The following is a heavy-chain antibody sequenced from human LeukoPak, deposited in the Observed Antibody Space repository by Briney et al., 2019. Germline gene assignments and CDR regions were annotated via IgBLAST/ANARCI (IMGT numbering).Heavy chain of an antibody. CDR2: INHSGST. CDR3: ARASHDYGDYSHFDY. J-gene: IGHJ4*02. Sequence: SETLSLTCAVYGGSFSGYYWSWIRQPPGKGLEWIGEINHSGSTNYNPSLKTRVTISVGKSKNQFSLKLSSVTAADTAVYYCARASHDYGDYSHFDYWGQGTLVTVSS. CDR1: GGSFSGYY. D-gene: IGHD4-17*01. V-gene: IGHV4-34*01.